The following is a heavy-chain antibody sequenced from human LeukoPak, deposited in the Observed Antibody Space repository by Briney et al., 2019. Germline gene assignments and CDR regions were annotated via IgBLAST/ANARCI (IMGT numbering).Heavy chain of an antibody. D-gene: IGHD2-2*01. J-gene: IGHJ4*02. CDR2: ISSSGSTI. Sequence: NPGGSLRLSCAASGFTFSDYYMSWIRQAPGKGLEWVSYISSSGSTIYYADSVKGRFTISRDNAKNSLYLQMNSLSAEDTAVYYCARYQGSVVPAAFDYWGQGTLVTVSS. CDR3: ARYQGSVVPAAFDY. CDR1: GFTFSDYY. V-gene: IGHV3-11*01.